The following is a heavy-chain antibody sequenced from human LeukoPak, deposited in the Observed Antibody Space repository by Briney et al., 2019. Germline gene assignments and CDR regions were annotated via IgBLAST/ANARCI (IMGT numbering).Heavy chain of an antibody. J-gene: IGHJ6*02. D-gene: IGHD3-3*01. Sequence: PGGSLRLSCAASGFTFSSYGMHWVRQAPGKGLEWVAVIWYDGSNKYYADSVKGRFTISRDNSKNTLYLQMNSLRAEDTAVYYCARDIEEAIFGAGRGYGMDVWGQGTTVTVSS. CDR2: IWYDGSNK. CDR1: GFTFSSYG. CDR3: ARDIEEAIFGAGRGYGMDV. V-gene: IGHV3-33*01.